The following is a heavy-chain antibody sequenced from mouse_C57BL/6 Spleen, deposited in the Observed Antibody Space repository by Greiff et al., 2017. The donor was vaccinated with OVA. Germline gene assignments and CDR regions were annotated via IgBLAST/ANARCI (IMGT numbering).Heavy chain of an antibody. CDR2: ISGGGGNT. Sequence: EVQRVESGGGLVKPGGSLKLSCAASGFTFSSYTMSWVRQTPEKRLEWVATISGGGGNTYYPDSVKGRFTISRDNAKNTLYLQMSRLRSEDTALYYCARLYYGYDGAWFAYWGQGTLVTVSA. D-gene: IGHD2-2*01. V-gene: IGHV5-9*01. CDR3: ARLYYGYDGAWFAY. CDR1: GFTFSSYT. J-gene: IGHJ3*01.